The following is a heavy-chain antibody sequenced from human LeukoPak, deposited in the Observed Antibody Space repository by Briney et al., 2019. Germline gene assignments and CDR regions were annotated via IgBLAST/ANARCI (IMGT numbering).Heavy chain of an antibody. J-gene: IGHJ4*02. CDR1: GGSIGSSSYY. CDR2: MYYSGST. D-gene: IGHD3-22*01. V-gene: IGHV4-39*01. CDR3: ARYYYDSSGYYYLDY. Sequence: PSETLSLTCTVSGGSIGSSSYYWGWIRQPLGKGLEWIGSMYYSGSTYYSPSLKSRVTISGDTSKSQFSLKLGSVTAADTAVYYCARYYYDSSGYYYLDYWGQGTLVTVSS.